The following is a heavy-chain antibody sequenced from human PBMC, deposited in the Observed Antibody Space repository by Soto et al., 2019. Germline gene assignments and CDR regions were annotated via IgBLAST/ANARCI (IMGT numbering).Heavy chain of an antibody. CDR1: GFTFSMYW. Sequence: GFLRLSCAASGFTFSMYWMHWVRQVPGKGPEWVSRINDDGISTNYADSVKGRFTISRDNAKNTLYLQMNALRVEDTAVYYCTRGPRSTSAGTGAFWGQGTLVTVSS. V-gene: IGHV3-74*01. D-gene: IGHD6-13*01. J-gene: IGHJ4*02. CDR2: INDDGIST. CDR3: TRGPRSTSAGTGAF.